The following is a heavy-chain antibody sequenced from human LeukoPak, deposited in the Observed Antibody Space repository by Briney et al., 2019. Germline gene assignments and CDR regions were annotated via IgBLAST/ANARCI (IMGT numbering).Heavy chain of an antibody. Sequence: ASVKVSCKASGGTFSSYAISWVRQAPGQGLEWMGRIIPILGIANYAQKFQGRVTITADKSTSTAYMELSSLRSEDTAVYYCARGSYDVYGMDVWGQGTTVTVSS. CDR3: ARGSYDVYGMDV. D-gene: IGHD3-10*01. J-gene: IGHJ6*02. CDR1: GGTFSSYA. CDR2: IIPILGIA. V-gene: IGHV1-69*04.